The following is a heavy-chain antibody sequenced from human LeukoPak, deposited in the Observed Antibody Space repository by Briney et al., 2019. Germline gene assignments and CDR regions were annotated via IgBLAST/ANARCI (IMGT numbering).Heavy chain of an antibody. CDR2: IYHSGST. Sequence: SETLSLTCTVSGYFICSGYYWGWIRQPPGKGLEWIGSIYHSGSTYYNPSLKSRVTISVDTSKNQFSLKLSSVTAADTAVYYCARRRYRQLWPGPEDYWGQGTLVTVSS. CDR1: GYFICSGYY. D-gene: IGHD5-18*01. J-gene: IGHJ4*02. V-gene: IGHV4-38-2*02. CDR3: ARRRYRQLWPGPEDY.